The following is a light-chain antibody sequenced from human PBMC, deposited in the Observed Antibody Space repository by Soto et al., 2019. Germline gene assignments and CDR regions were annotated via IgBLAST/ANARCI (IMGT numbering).Light chain of an antibody. CDR1: QSISVW. V-gene: IGKV1-5*03. J-gene: IGKJ1*01. Sequence: DIHMTQSPSTLSAYVGDRVTITCRASQSISVWLAWFQQKPGNAPKLLIYKASTLESGVPSRFSGSGSGTEFTLTISSLQPDDSATYYCQQYNNRWTFGQGTKVDIK. CDR2: KAS. CDR3: QQYNNRWT.